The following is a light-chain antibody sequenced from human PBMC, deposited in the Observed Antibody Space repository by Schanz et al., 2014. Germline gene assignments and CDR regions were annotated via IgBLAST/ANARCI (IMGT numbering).Light chain of an antibody. J-gene: IGKJ1*01. Sequence: DIQMTQSPSTLSASVGDRVTFTCRASQSISSWLAWYQQKPGKAPKVLIYGASNLESGVPSRFSGSGSGTEFTLTISSLQPDDFATYYCQQYNSYWTFGQGTKVEIK. CDR2: GAS. V-gene: IGKV1-5*01. CDR3: QQYNSYWT. CDR1: QSISSW.